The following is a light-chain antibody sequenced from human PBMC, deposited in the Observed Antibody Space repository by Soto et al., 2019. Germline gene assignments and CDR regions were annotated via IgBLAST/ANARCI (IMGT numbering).Light chain of an antibody. V-gene: IGKV1-39*01. CDR1: QSISYY. CDR2: AAS. Sequence: DIQMTQSPSSLSASVGDRVTITCRASQSISYYLNWYQQKPGKAPKLLISAASSLQSGVPSRFSGSGSGTDFTRTISSLQPEDFATYTCQQSYSTPRTCGQGTKLEIK. CDR3: QQSYSTPRT. J-gene: IGKJ2*01.